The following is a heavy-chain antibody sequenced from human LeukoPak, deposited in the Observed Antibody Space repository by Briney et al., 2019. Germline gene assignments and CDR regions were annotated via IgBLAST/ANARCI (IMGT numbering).Heavy chain of an antibody. J-gene: IGHJ6*03. Sequence: EASVKVSCKASGYTFTSYGISWVRQTPGQGLEWMGWISAYNGNTNYPQKLQDRVTMTTDTSTSTAYMELRSLRSDDTAVYHCARSREGIGSIAAAGGKTEYYYYYMDVWGKGTTVTVSS. V-gene: IGHV1-18*01. CDR1: GYTFTSYG. D-gene: IGHD6-13*01. CDR3: ARSREGIGSIAAAGGKTEYYYYYMDV. CDR2: ISAYNGNT.